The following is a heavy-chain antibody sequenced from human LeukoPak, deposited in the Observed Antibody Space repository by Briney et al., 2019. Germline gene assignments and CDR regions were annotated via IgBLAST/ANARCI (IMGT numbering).Heavy chain of an antibody. V-gene: IGHV4-59*01. CDR1: GGSISSYY. CDR3: ASDSSGYRHAFDI. Sequence: SETLSLTCTVSGGSISSYYWSWVRQPPGKGLEWIGYIYYSGSTNYNPSLKSRVTISVDTSKNQFSLKLSSVTAADTAVYYCASDSSGYRHAFDIWGQGTMVTVSS. J-gene: IGHJ3*02. D-gene: IGHD3-22*01. CDR2: IYYSGST.